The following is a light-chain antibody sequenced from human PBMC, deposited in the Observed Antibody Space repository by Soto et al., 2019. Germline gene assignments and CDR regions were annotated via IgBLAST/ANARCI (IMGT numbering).Light chain of an antibody. V-gene: IGKV1-5*03. CDR1: QSISSW. J-gene: IGKJ4*01. CDR3: QQYDSYPLT. CDR2: KAS. Sequence: DIQMTQSPSTLSASVGDRVTITCRASQSISSWLAWYQQKPGKAPKLLIYKASSLESGVPSRFSGSGSGTEXXLTINTLQPDDFASYYCQQYDSYPLTFGGGTKVEIK.